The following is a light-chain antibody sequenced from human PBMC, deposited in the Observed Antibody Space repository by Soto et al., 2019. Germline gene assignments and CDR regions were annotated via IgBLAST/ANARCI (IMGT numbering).Light chain of an antibody. CDR3: QQRTGTWT. CDR1: QSVRSY. J-gene: IGKJ1*01. V-gene: IGKV3-11*01. Sequence: EIVLTQSPATLSLSPREGATLSCRDSQSVRSYLAWYQQTPGQAPRLLIYDAANRATGTPARFSGSGSGTDFTLTISSLEPEDLAVYYCQQRTGTWTFGQGTQVDI. CDR2: DAA.